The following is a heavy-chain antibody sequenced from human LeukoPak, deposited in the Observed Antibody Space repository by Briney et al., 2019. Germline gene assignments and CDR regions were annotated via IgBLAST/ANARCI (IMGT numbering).Heavy chain of an antibody. CDR3: ARVGRNGWDFDH. D-gene: IGHD6-19*01. Sequence: PSETLSLTCAVYGGSFSGYYWSWIRQPPGKGLEWVTIINEGGGLTFYVDSVKGRFSISRDNSKNSLSLRMSTLRVEDTAMYYCARVGRNGWDFDHWGQGTLVTVSS. CDR1: GGSFSGYY. J-gene: IGHJ4*02. V-gene: IGHV3-7*01. CDR2: INEGGGLT.